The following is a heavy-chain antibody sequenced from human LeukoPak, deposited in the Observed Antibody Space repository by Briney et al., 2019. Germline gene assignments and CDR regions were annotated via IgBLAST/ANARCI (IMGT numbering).Heavy chain of an antibody. Sequence: GASLRLSCEASGFTFSSYGMSWVRQAPGKGLEWVSVIGGGGATTYYADSVKGRFTISRDSSKNTLDLQMNSLRAEDTAVYYCAKGWSQFDYWGQGTPVTVSS. CDR2: IGGGGATT. D-gene: IGHD2-8*01. CDR3: AKGWSQFDY. J-gene: IGHJ4*02. V-gene: IGHV3-23*01. CDR1: GFTFSSYG.